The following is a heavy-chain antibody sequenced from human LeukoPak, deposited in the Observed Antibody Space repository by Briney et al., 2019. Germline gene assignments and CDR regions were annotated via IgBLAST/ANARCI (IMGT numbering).Heavy chain of an antibody. J-gene: IGHJ6*04. CDR1: GFTFSSYE. CDR2: ISSSGSTI. CDR3: ARGGYCSGGSCYYYGLDV. Sequence: PGGSLRHSCAASGFTFSSYEMNWVRQAPGKGLEWVSYISSSGSTIYYADSVKGRFTISRDNAKNSLSLQMNSLRAEDTAVYYCARGGYCSGGSCYYYGLDVWGKGTTVTVSS. V-gene: IGHV3-48*03. D-gene: IGHD2-15*01.